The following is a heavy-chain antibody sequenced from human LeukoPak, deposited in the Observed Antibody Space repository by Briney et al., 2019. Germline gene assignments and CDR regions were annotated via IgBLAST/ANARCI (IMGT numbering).Heavy chain of an antibody. D-gene: IGHD6-6*01. V-gene: IGHV4-34*01. CDR3: ARVGYSSSSDWFDP. Sequence: SETLSLTCAVYGGSISGYYWSWIRQPPGKGLEWIGEINHSGSTNYNPSLKSRVTISVDTSKNQFSLKLSSVTAADTAVYYCARVGYSSSSDWFDPWGQGTLVTVSS. CDR2: INHSGST. J-gene: IGHJ5*02. CDR1: GGSISGYY.